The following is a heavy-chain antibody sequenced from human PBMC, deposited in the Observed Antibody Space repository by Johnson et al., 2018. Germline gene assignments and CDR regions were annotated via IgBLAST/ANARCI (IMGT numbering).Heavy chain of an antibody. CDR3: AKDYGYGDGEDY. J-gene: IGHJ4*02. D-gene: IGHD4-17*01. V-gene: IGHV3-30*18. Sequence: QVQLVQSGGGVVQPGRSLRLSCAASGFTFSSFGMHWVRQAPGKGLEWVALISYDGYDRYYANSGKGRFTISRDNSKNSLFMQMYSLRVEDTAVYFCAKDYGYGDGEDYWGQGTLVTVSS. CDR2: ISYDGYDR. CDR1: GFTFSSFG.